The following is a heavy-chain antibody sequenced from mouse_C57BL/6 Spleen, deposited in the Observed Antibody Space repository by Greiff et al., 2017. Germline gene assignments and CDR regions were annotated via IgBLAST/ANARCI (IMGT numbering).Heavy chain of an antibody. Sequence: EVQLQESGPELVKPGASVKISCKASGYSFTGYYMNWVKQSPEKSLEWIGEINPSTGGTTYNQKFKAKATFIVDKSSSTAYMQLKSLTSEDSAVYYFAPTVVARYFDVWGTGTTVTVSS. J-gene: IGHJ1*03. CDR2: INPSTGGT. D-gene: IGHD1-1*01. CDR3: APTVVARYFDV. CDR1: GYSFTGYY. V-gene: IGHV1-42*01.